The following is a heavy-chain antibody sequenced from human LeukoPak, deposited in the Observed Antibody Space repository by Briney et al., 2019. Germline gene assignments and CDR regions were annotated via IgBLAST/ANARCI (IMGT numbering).Heavy chain of an antibody. CDR3: ARDQWLQSYDYMDV. Sequence: PGGSLRLSCAASGFTFDDYGMSWVRQAPGKGLEWVSSISTSSSYIYYADSVKGRFTIARDNAKNSLYLQMNSLRAEDTAVYYCARDQWLQSYDYMDVWGKGTTVTISS. CDR1: GFTFDDYG. J-gene: IGHJ6*03. V-gene: IGHV3-21*01. CDR2: ISTSSSYI. D-gene: IGHD5-24*01.